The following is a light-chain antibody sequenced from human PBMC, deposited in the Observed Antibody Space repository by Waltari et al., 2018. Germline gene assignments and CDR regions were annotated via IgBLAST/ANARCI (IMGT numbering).Light chain of an antibody. Sequence: QSALTQPASVSGSPGQSITISCTGTSSDVGGYDYVSWFQQHPDKAPKLIMLCVTDGPYGISDRFSCSKSGNTGSLTISGLQAEDEADYHCSAYTKTGPFYVFGTVTRVTVL. J-gene: IGLJ1*01. CDR2: CVT. CDR1: SSDVGGYDY. V-gene: IGLV2-14*03. CDR3: SAYTKTGPFYV.